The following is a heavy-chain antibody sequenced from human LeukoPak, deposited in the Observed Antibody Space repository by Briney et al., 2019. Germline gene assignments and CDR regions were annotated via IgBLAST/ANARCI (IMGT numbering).Heavy chain of an antibody. D-gene: IGHD5/OR15-5a*01. Sequence: GGSLRLSCAASGFTFSSYGMHWVRQAPGKGLEWVAVISYDGSNKYYADSVKGRFTISRDNSKNTLYLQMNSLRAEDAAVYYCANVSPPFDWWGQGTLVTVSS. J-gene: IGHJ4*02. CDR3: ANVSPPFDW. CDR1: GFTFSSYG. CDR2: ISYDGSNK. V-gene: IGHV3-30*18.